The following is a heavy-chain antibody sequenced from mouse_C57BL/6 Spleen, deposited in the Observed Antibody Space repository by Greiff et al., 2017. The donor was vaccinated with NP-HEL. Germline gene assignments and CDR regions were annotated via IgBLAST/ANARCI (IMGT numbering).Heavy chain of an antibody. CDR2: IDPSDSYT. Sequence: QVQLQQPGAELVKPGASVKLSCKASGYTFTSYWMQWVKQRPGQGLEWIGEIDPSDSYTNYNQKFKGKATLTVDTSSSTAYMQLSSLTSEDSAVYYWAKYGYDEAWFAYWGQGTLVTVSA. D-gene: IGHD2-2*01. CDR1: GYTFTSYW. J-gene: IGHJ3*01. CDR3: AKYGYDEAWFAY. V-gene: IGHV1-50*01.